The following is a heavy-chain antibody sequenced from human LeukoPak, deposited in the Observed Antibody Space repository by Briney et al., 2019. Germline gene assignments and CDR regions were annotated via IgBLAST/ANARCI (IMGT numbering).Heavy chain of an antibody. CDR3: ARPRITGNWFDP. CDR2: VNPNSGGT. D-gene: IGHD1-20*01. J-gene: IGHJ5*02. V-gene: IGHV1-2*02. CDR1: GYTFTGY. Sequence: ASVKVSCKASGYTFTGYMHWVRQAPGQGLEWMGWVNPNSGGTNYAQKFQGRVTMTRDTSTSTAYMELSRLRSDDTAVYYCARPRITGNWFDPWGQGTLVTVSS.